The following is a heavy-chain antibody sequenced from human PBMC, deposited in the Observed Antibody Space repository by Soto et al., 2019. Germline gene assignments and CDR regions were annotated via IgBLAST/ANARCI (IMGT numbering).Heavy chain of an antibody. CDR2: IFSGGDST. Sequence: EVQLLESGGGSVQPGGSLRLSCVASGFTFSSYAISWVIQAPGRGLEWLSAIFSGGDSTYYTDSVKGRFTISRDNSKNTLFLQMSSLRAEYTALYDCAPALFDYYYGMDVWGQGTTVTVSS. V-gene: IGHV3-23*01. CDR1: GFTFSSYA. J-gene: IGHJ6*02. D-gene: IGHD2-21*01. CDR3: APALFDYYYGMDV.